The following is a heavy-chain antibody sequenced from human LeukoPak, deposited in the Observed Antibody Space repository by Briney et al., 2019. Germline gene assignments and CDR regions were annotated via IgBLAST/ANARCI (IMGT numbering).Heavy chain of an antibody. Sequence: PGGSLRLSCAASGFTFSSYAMSWVRQAPGKGLEWVSSISSSSRYIYYADSVKGRFTISRDNAKNSLYLQMNSLRAEDTALYYCAREDASGLDYWGQGTLVTVSS. J-gene: IGHJ4*02. CDR3: AREDASGLDY. CDR2: ISSSSRYI. V-gene: IGHV3-21*01. D-gene: IGHD6-19*01. CDR1: GFTFSSYA.